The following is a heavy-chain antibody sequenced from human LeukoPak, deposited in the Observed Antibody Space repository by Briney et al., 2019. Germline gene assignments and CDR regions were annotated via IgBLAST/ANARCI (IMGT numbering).Heavy chain of an antibody. J-gene: IGHJ5*01. Sequence: GGSLRLSCAASGFTFSNAWMSWVRQAPGRGLEWVGRIKSKTDGGTRDYAAPVKVRLIISRDDSRNTLYLQMNSLKTEDTAVYYCSTADYYDSNGYYTHERGRGCFDFWGQGTLVTVSS. CDR3: STADYYDSNGYYTHERGRGCFDF. D-gene: IGHD3-22*01. V-gene: IGHV3-15*01. CDR2: IKSKTDGGTR. CDR1: GFTFSNAW.